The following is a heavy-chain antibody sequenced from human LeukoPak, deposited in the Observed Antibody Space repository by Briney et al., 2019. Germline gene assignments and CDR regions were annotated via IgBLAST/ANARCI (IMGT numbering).Heavy chain of an antibody. V-gene: IGHV3-23*01. CDR3: AKDLERATSYSGPVA. Sequence: PGGSLRLSCAASGFTFSSYPMGWVRQAPGKGLEWVSAISGSGGNTYYADSVKGRFTISRDNSKNTLYIQMNALRAEDTAVYYSAKDLERATSYSGPVAWGQGTLVTVSS. D-gene: IGHD5-12*01. CDR1: GFTFSSYP. CDR2: ISGSGGNT. J-gene: IGHJ5*02.